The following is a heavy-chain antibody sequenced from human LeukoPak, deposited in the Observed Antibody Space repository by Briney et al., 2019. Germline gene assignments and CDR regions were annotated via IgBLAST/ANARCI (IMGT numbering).Heavy chain of an antibody. Sequence: SETLPLTCTVSGGSISSYYWSWIRQPPGKGLEWIGYIYYSGSTNYNPSLKSRVTISVDTSKNQFSLKLSSVTAADTAVYYCARETHRSGWDRFDYWGQGTLVTVSS. V-gene: IGHV4-59*01. J-gene: IGHJ4*02. D-gene: IGHD6-19*01. CDR2: IYYSGST. CDR1: GGSISSYY. CDR3: ARETHRSGWDRFDY.